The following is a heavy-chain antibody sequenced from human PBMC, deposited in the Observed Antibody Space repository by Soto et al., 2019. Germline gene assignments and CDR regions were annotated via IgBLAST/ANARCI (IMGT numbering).Heavy chain of an antibody. Sequence: QVLLQQWGAGLLKPSETLSLTCAVYGGSFSDYYWSWIRQPPGKGLEWIGEINHSGSTNYNPSLKSRVTISVDPSKSQFSLRLSSVTAADTAVYYCARTSRFAYWGQGTLVTFSS. J-gene: IGHJ4*02. V-gene: IGHV4-34*01. CDR1: GGSFSDYY. CDR3: ARTSRFAY. CDR2: INHSGST. D-gene: IGHD6-6*01.